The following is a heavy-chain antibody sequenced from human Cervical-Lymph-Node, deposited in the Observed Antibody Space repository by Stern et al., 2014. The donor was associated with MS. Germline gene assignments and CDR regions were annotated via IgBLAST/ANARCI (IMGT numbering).Heavy chain of an antibody. CDR1: GGSMRTYY. J-gene: IGHJ4*02. Sequence: VQLVESGPGLVKPSETLSLTCNVSGGSMRTYYWSWIRQPPGKEPEWIGYIYYSGNTNYNPSLSSRVTTSLDTSKNQFSLRLTSVTAADTAVYYCARGYDFWSSNHFDTWGQGILVTVSS. D-gene: IGHD3-3*01. CDR2: IYYSGNT. V-gene: IGHV4-59*12. CDR3: ARGYDFWSSNHFDT.